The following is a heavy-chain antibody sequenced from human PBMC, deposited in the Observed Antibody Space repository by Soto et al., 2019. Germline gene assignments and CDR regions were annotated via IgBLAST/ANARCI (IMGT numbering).Heavy chain of an antibody. J-gene: IGHJ5*02. CDR1: GFPFSTYE. V-gene: IGHV3-23*01. CDR3: VKGGWLDD. CDR2: ITSSGGPT. Sequence: EVQLLESGGGLIQPGGSLRLSCAASGFPFSTYEMTWARQSPGKGLERVAFITSSGGPTYYADSVRGRFTISRDNSKNTLYLQMDSRRVEDTARYYCVKGGWLDDWGQGTLVTVSS.